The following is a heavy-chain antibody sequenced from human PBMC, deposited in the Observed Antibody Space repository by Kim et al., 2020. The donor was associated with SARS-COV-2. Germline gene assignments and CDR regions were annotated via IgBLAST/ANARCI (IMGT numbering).Heavy chain of an antibody. Sequence: SETLSLTCAVYGGSFSGYYWSWIRQPPGKGLEWIGEINHSGSTNYNPSLKSRVTISVDTSKNQFSLKLSSVTAADTAVYYCARGLCSSTSCYAGGVWFDPWGQGTLVTVSS. J-gene: IGHJ5*02. CDR1: GGSFSGYY. CDR3: ARGLCSSTSCYAGGVWFDP. CDR2: INHSGST. V-gene: IGHV4-34*01. D-gene: IGHD2-2*01.